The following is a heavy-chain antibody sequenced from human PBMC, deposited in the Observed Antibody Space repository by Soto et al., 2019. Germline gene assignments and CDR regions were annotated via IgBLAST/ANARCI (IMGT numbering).Heavy chain of an antibody. CDR1: GFTFSSYA. J-gene: IGHJ4*02. Sequence: VQLLESGGGLVQPGGSLRLSCAASGFTFSSYAMSWVRQAPGKGLEWVSAISGSGGSTYYADSVKGRFTISRDNSKNTLYLQMNSLRAEDTAVYYCAKDLGGDFWSGYTFDYWGQGTLVTVSS. D-gene: IGHD3-3*01. V-gene: IGHV3-23*01. CDR2: ISGSGGST. CDR3: AKDLGGDFWSGYTFDY.